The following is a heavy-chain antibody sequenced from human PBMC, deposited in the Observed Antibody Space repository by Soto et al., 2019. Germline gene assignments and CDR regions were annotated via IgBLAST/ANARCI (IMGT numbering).Heavy chain of an antibody. Sequence: QVQLQESGPGLVKPSETLSLTCTVSGDSVISATYYWSWIRQPPGKGLEWIGYIYYDGGTTYNSSLKSRGTISTATSRSQLSLLLTSATPADTAVYYCARVLPGIAAAYDAFDVWGQGTMVTVSS. V-gene: IGHV4-61*01. CDR2: IYYDGGT. D-gene: IGHD6-13*01. CDR3: ARVLPGIAAAYDAFDV. J-gene: IGHJ3*01. CDR1: GDSVISATYY.